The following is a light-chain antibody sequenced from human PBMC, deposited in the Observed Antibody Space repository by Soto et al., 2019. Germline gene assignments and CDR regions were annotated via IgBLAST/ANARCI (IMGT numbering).Light chain of an antibody. CDR3: QQYGDSPKYT. CDR2: GAS. CDR1: QSMSSDY. V-gene: IGKV3-20*01. Sequence: ERLLTQSPGTLSLSPGETATLSCRASQSMSSDYVAWYQQKPGQALRLLIFGASSSATGIPDRFSGSASGTDFSLTINRLEPEDFAVYYCQQYGDSPKYTFGQGTKLEIK. J-gene: IGKJ2*01.